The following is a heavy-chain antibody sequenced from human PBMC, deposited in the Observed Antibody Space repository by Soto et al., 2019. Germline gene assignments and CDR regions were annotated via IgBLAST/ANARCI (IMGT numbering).Heavy chain of an antibody. J-gene: IGHJ4*02. D-gene: IGHD3-22*01. CDR2: IYSSGST. V-gene: IGHV4-39*01. CDR1: GGSISSGGYY. Sequence: SETLSLTCTVSGGSISSGGYYWSWIRQHPGKGLEWLGYIYSSGSTYYNPSLKSRVIISVDKSKNQLSLKLSSVTAPDTAVYYCARQIYDSSGYYYAYWGQGTLVTVSS. CDR3: ARQIYDSSGYYYAY.